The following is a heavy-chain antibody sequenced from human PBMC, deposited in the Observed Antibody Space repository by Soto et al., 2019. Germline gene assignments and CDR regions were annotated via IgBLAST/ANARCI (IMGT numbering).Heavy chain of an antibody. V-gene: IGHV1-46*03. D-gene: IGHD6-19*01. CDR1: GYPFTSRY. Sequence: QVQLVQTGAEVRKPGASVKVSCKTSGYPFTSRYLHWVRQGPGQGLEWMGKIDPRGGGERYAQKFXXXIXXIPDASTETVYRARNRLALDDTAVYYFARGDVSSSGLTLASWGQGTLVTVSS. CDR3: ARGDVSSSGLTLAS. J-gene: IGHJ5*01. CDR2: IDPRGGGE.